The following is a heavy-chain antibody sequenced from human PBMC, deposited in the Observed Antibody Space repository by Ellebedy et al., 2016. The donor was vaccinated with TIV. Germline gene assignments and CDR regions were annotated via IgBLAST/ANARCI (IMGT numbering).Heavy chain of an antibody. D-gene: IGHD1-1*01. CDR1: GGSFSGYY. CDR2: INHSGST. V-gene: IGHV4-34*01. Sequence: SETLSLTXAVYGGSFSGYYWSWIRQPPGKGLEWIGEINHSGSTNYNPSLKSRVTISVDTSKNQFSLKLSSVTAADTAVYYCARGPQLALHYYYYYMDVWGKGTTVTVSS. J-gene: IGHJ6*03. CDR3: ARGPQLALHYYYYYMDV.